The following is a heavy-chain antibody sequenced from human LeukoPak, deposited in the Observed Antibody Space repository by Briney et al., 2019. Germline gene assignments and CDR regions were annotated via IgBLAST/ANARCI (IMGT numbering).Heavy chain of an antibody. V-gene: IGHV3-23*01. CDR1: GFTFSTYA. Sequence: PGGSLRFSCAASGFTFSTYAMSWVRQIPGKGLEWVSAISGSDDGTYYADSVKGRFTISRDNSRNTLYLQMNTLRAEDTAVYFCAKSPVSSCRGSFCYPFDYWGQGNLVTVSS. J-gene: IGHJ4*02. CDR2: ISGSDDGT. D-gene: IGHD2-15*01. CDR3: AKSPVSSCRGSFCYPFDY.